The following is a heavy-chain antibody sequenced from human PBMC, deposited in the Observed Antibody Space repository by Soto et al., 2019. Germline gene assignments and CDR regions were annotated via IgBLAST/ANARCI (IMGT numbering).Heavy chain of an antibody. CDR2: VYSSGSA. CDR1: GGSISNYY. J-gene: IGHJ4*02. V-gene: IGHV4-59*01. Sequence: SETLSLTCTVSGGSISNYYWSWIRQPSGKGLELIGYVYSSGSANYNPSLKSRVTISVSSSKNQFSLKLTSVTAADTAVYYCARLRGSSFSLDYWGQGSPVTVSS. CDR3: ARLRGSSFSLDY. D-gene: IGHD1-26*01.